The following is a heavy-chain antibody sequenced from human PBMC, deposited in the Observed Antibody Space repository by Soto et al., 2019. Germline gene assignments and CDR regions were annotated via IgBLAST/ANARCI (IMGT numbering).Heavy chain of an antibody. J-gene: IGHJ6*02. D-gene: IGHD4-4*01. CDR1: GGTLSSYA. CDR2: IIPIFGTA. Sequence: QVQLVQSGAEVKKPGSSVKVSCKASGGTLSSYAISWVRQAPGQGLEWMGGIIPIFGTANYAQKFQGRVTITADESTSTAYMELSSLRSEDTAVYYCARTDYSNRYRPPYYYYGMDVWGQGTTVTVSS. V-gene: IGHV1-69*01. CDR3: ARTDYSNRYRPPYYYYGMDV.